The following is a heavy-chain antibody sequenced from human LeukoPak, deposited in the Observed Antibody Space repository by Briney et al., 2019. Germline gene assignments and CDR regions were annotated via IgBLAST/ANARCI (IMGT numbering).Heavy chain of an antibody. CDR3: ARDEGGYSYGSPYY. V-gene: IGHV3-30-3*01. CDR1: GFTFSSYA. CDR2: ISYDGSNK. D-gene: IGHD5-18*01. Sequence: PGRSLRLSCAASGFTFSSYATHWVRQAPGKGLEWVAVISYDGSNKYYADSVKGRFTISRDNSKNTLYLQMNSLRAEDTAVYYCARDEGGYSYGSPYYWGQGTLVTVSS. J-gene: IGHJ4*02.